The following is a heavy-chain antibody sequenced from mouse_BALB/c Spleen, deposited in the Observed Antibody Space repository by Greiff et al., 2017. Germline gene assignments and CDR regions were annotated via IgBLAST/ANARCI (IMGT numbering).Heavy chain of an antibody. J-gene: IGHJ3*01. CDR3: ARDPGGKAWFAY. V-gene: IGHV5-9-3*01. CDR1: GFTFSSYA. D-gene: IGHD1-1*01. CDR2: ISSGGSYT. Sequence: EVKLVESGGGLVKPGGSLKLSCAASGFTFSSYAMSWVRQTPEKRLEWVATISSGGSYTYYPDSVKGRFTISRDNAKNTLYLQMSSLRSEDTAMYYCARDPGGKAWFAYWGQGTLVTVSA.